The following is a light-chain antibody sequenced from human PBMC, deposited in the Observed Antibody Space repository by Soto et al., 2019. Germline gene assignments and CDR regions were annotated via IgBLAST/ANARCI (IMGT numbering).Light chain of an antibody. V-gene: IGLV3-1*01. CDR2: QDT. CDR1: KLGTKY. Sequence: SYELTQPPSVSVSPGQTASITCSGDKLGTKYACWYQQKPGQSPVLVIYQDTKRPSGIPGRFAGSNSGNTATLTIGGTQAVDEADYYCQAWDRSTVVFGGGTQLTVL. CDR3: QAWDRSTVV. J-gene: IGLJ3*02.